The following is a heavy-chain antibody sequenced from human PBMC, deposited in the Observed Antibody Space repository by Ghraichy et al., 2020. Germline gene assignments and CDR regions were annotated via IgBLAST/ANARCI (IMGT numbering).Heavy chain of an antibody. V-gene: IGHV3-74*01. D-gene: IGHD2-21*02. CDR3: VRDDDYYAVDY. CDR1: GFTFSSYW. Sequence: GGSLRLSCAASGFTFSSYWMHGVRQAPGEGLVCVSRINRDGDYTDYAGSVKGRFTISRDNARKTLYLKMNSLRAEDTAVYYCVRDDDYYAVDYWGQGTLVTVSS. CDR2: INRDGDYT. J-gene: IGHJ4*02.